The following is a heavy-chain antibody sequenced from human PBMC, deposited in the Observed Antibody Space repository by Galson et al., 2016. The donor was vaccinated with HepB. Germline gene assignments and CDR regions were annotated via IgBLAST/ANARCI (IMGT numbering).Heavy chain of an antibody. D-gene: IGHD1-1*01. V-gene: IGHV6-1*01. CDR3: TRAAENWDGMWRNGFAV. J-gene: IGHJ3*01. Sequence: CAISGDSVSNINSAWAWVRQSPSRGLEWLGRTYYRSKWFNHYAVSVKSRMTINADTSNNQFSLQLESVTLEDTAVYYCTRAAENWDGMWRNGFAVWGQGTGVTVS. CDR2: TYYRSKWFN. CDR1: GDSVSNINSA.